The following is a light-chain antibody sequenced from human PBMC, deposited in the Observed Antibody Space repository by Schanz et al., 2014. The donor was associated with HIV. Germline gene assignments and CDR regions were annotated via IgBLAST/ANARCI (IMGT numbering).Light chain of an antibody. CDR3: AAWADSLNVV. J-gene: IGLJ2*01. Sequence: QSVLTQPPSASGTPGQRVTISCSGSSSNIGSNTVNWYQQLPGTAPKLLIYSNNQRPSGVPDRFSGSKSGTSASLAISGLQSEDEADYYCAAWADSLNVVFGGGTKVTVL. CDR2: SNN. CDR1: SSNIGSNT. V-gene: IGLV1-44*01.